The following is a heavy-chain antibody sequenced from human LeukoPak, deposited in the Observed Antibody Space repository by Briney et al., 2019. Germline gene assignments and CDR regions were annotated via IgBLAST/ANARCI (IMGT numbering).Heavy chain of an antibody. CDR1: GGSISSGDYY. CDR2: IYYSGST. Sequence: PSETLSLTCTVSGGSISSGDYYWSWIRQPPGKGLEWIGYIYYSGSTYYNPSLKSRVTISVDTSKNQFSLKLSSVTAADTAVYYCAREAPLRGGYYRTEIFDYWGQGTLVTVSS. J-gene: IGHJ4*02. V-gene: IGHV4-30-4*01. D-gene: IGHD3-22*01. CDR3: AREAPLRGGYYRTEIFDY.